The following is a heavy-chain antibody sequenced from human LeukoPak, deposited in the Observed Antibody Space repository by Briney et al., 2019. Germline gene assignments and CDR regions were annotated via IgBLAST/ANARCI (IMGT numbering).Heavy chain of an antibody. V-gene: IGHV3-53*01. D-gene: IGHD2-15*01. J-gene: IGHJ4*02. CDR1: GFTVSSNS. Sequence: PGGSLRLSCTVSGFTVSSNSWSWVRQAPGKGLEWVSFIYSGGNTNYSDSVKGRFTISRDNSKNTLYLQMNSLRAEDTAIYYCARRAGEYSHPYDYWGQGTLVTVSS. CDR3: ARRAGEYSHPYDY. CDR2: IYSGGNT.